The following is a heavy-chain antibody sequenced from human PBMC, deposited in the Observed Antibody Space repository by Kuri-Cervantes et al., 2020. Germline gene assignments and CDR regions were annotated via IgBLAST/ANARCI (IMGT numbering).Heavy chain of an antibody. CDR1: GFTFSSYG. V-gene: IGHV3-33*06. CDR3: AKDPWLMGFGEDLDY. J-gene: IGHJ4*02. CDR2: IWYDGSNK. D-gene: IGHD3-10*01. Sequence: GGSLRLSCAASGFTFSSYGMHWVRQAPGKGMEWVAVIWYDGSNKYYADSVKGRFTISRDNSKNTLYLQMNSLRAEDTAVYYCAKDPWLMGFGEDLDYWGQGTLVTVSS.